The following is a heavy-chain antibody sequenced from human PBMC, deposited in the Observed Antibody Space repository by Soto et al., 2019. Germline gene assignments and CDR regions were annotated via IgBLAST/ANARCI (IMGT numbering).Heavy chain of an antibody. J-gene: IGHJ4*02. CDR2: TYYRSKWYN. Sequence: SQTLSLTCAISVDSVSSNSAAWNWIRQSPSRGLEWLGRTYYRSKWYNDYAVSVKSRITINPDTSKNQFSLQLNSVTPEDTAVYYCARAPVLLWFGELLEYYFDYWGQGTLVTVSS. CDR1: VDSVSSNSAA. V-gene: IGHV6-1*01. D-gene: IGHD3-10*01. CDR3: ARAPVLLWFGELLEYYFDY.